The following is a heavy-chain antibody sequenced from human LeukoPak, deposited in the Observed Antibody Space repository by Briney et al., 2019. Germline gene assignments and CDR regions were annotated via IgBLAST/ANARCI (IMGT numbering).Heavy chain of an antibody. CDR2: INPNSGGT. D-gene: IGHD6-6*01. V-gene: IGHV1-2*02. CDR3: NAYSSSPDDAFDI. J-gene: IGHJ3*02. Sequence: APVKVSCKASGYTFTGYYMHWVRQAPGQGLEWMGWINPNSGGTNYAQKFQGRVTMTRDTSISTAYMELSRLRSDDTAVYYCNAYSSSPDDAFDIWGQGTMVTVSS. CDR1: GYTFTGYY.